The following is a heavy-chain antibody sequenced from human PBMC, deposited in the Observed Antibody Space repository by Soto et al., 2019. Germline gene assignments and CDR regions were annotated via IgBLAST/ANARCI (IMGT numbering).Heavy chain of an antibody. D-gene: IGHD6-13*01. V-gene: IGHV5-51*01. J-gene: IGHJ6*02. CDR1: VYSFTTYW. CDR2: IYPGDSDT. CDR3: ARQASAGKSYYAMDV. Sequence: EVQLVQSGAEVKKPGEPLKISCKGSVYSFTTYWIGWVRQMPGKGLEGMVIIYPGDSDTRYSPSFQGQVTISADKSINTTYLQWSSLKASDTAIYYCARQASAGKSYYAMDVWGQGTTVTVSS.